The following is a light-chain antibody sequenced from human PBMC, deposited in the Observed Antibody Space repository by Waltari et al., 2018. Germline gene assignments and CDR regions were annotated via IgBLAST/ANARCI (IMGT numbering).Light chain of an antibody. J-gene: IGKJ1*01. V-gene: IGKV3-20*01. Sequence: EIVLTQSPGTLSLSPGERATLSCRASQSVSSNYLAWYQHKPGQAPILVIYEASTRATGIPDRFSGSGSGTDFTLTISRLEPEDFAVYYCQQYGSSPRTFGQGTKVEIK. CDR2: EAS. CDR3: QQYGSSPRT. CDR1: QSVSSNY.